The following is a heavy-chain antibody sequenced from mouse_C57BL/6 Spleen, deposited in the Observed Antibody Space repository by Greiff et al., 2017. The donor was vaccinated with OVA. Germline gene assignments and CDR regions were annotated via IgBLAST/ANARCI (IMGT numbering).Heavy chain of an antibody. D-gene: IGHD1-1*01. CDR1: GYTFTDYN. V-gene: IGHV1-22*01. J-gene: IGHJ2*01. CDR2: INPNNGGT. Sequence: VQLQQSGPELVKPGASVKMSCKASGYTFTDYNMHWVKQSHGKSLEWIGYINPNNGGTSYNQKFKGKATLTVNKSSSTAYMELRSLTSEDSAVYYCARGGRTTYYFDYWGQGTTLTVSS. CDR3: ARGGRTTYYFDY.